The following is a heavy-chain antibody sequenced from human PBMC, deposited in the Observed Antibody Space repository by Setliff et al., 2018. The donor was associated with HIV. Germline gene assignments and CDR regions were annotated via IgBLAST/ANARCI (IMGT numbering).Heavy chain of an antibody. CDR2: IVPIFGPT. CDR1: GCTFSNYG. D-gene: IGHD2-2*01. J-gene: IGHJ5*02. CDR3: ARNGIQYQVLPNWFDL. V-gene: IGHV1-69*13. Sequence: SVKVSCKDSGCTFSNYGISWVRQAPGQGLEWLGGIVPIFGPTEYAQHFQGRLSITADESTNTEYMELSSLISEDTALYYCARNGIQYQVLPNWFDLLGQGTLVTVSS.